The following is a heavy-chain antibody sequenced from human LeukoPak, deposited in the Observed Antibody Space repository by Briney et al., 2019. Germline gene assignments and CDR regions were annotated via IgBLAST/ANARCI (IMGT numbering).Heavy chain of an antibody. D-gene: IGHD4-23*01. CDR1: AGSFIGYH. CDR3: ARDPTTVVTTPYYFDD. Sequence: SQTLSLAYAVTAGSFIGYHWNSIRQHPGEGMEWIGEVNDSGSTNYNPSLKSRVTISVDTSKNQFSLKLRSVTAADTAVYYCARDPTTVVTTPYYFDDWGQGTLVTVSS. V-gene: IGHV4-34*01. CDR2: VNDSGST. J-gene: IGHJ4*02.